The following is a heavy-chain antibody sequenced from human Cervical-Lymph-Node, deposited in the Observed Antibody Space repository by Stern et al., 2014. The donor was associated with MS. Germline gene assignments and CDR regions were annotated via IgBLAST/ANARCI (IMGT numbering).Heavy chain of an antibody. D-gene: IGHD1-26*01. J-gene: IGHJ4*02. Sequence: QVQLVQSGPGLVKPSETLSLTCTISGGSINGYYWSWIRQPAGKGLEWIGRVYNSETTNYNPSLKSRVTMSVDTSKNQFSLKLRSVSDADTAVYYCARVGGRPDYWGQGTLVTVSS. CDR3: ARVGGRPDY. CDR1: GGSINGYY. CDR2: VYNSETT. V-gene: IGHV4-4*07.